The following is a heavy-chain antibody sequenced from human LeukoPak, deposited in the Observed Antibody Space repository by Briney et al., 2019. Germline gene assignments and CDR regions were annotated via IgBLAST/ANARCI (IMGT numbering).Heavy chain of an antibody. V-gene: IGHV4-59*01. CDR2: IYYSGGT. D-gene: IGHD1-14*01. Sequence: PSETLSLTCVVSGASISSYYWSWIRQPPGKGLEWIGYIYYSGGTNHNPSLKSRVTMSVDTSKNQFSLKLTSLTAADTAVYFCARHWAETTGPYAFDIWGQGTMVTVSS. CDR3: ARHWAETTGPYAFDI. J-gene: IGHJ3*02. CDR1: GASISSYY.